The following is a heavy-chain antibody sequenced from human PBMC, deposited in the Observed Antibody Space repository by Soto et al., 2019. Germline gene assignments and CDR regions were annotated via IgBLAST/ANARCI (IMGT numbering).Heavy chain of an antibody. Sequence: SLTCTVSGGSISSGGYYWSWIRQHPGKGLEWIGYIYYSGSTYYNPSLKSRVTISVDTSKNQFSLKLSSVTAADTAVYYCARVPNSGYDYFDYWGQGTLVTVS. V-gene: IGHV4-31*03. CDR3: ARVPNSGYDYFDY. CDR2: IYYSGST. D-gene: IGHD5-12*01. J-gene: IGHJ4*02. CDR1: GGSISSGGYY.